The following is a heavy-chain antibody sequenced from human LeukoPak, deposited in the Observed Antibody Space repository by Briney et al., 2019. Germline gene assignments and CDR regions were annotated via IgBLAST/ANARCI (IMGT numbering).Heavy chain of an antibody. CDR2: IYYSGST. Sequence: SETLSLTCTVSGGSISSSSYYWGWIRQPPGKGLEWIGSIYYSGSTYYNPSLKSRVTISVDTSKNQFSLKLSSVAAADTAVYYCARVLVSGYFDYWGQGTLVTVSS. CDR1: GGSISSSSYY. J-gene: IGHJ4*02. V-gene: IGHV4-39*07. CDR3: ARVLVSGYFDY. D-gene: IGHD4/OR15-4a*01.